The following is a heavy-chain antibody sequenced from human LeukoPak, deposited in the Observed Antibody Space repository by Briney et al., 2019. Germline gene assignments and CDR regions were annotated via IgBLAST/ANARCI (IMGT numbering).Heavy chain of an antibody. CDR3: TRHGGNYDSSGYGIGSY. V-gene: IGHV1-18*01. Sequence: ASVKVSCKASGYTFTSYGISWVRQAPGQGLEWMGWMNPNSGNTGYAQKFQGRVTMTTDTFTSTAYMELRSLRSDDTAVYYCTRHGGNYDSSGYGIGSYWGQGTLVTVSS. J-gene: IGHJ4*02. CDR2: MNPNSGNT. CDR1: GYTFTSYG. D-gene: IGHD3-22*01.